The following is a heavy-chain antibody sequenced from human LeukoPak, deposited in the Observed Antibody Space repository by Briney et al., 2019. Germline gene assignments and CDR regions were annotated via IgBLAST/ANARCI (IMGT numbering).Heavy chain of an antibody. CDR2: LSYTGKT. CDR1: GASVSSSH. D-gene: IGHD2/OR15-2a*01. J-gene: IGHJ4*02. V-gene: IGHV4-59*02. Sequence: SDTLSLTCVVSGASVSSSHWNWIRHFPGKGLEWIGCLSYTGKTDYNPSLTSRVTISPDTSKNQVSLKLKSVTAADTAIYYCSEGYFEPFDHWGQGTLVTVSS. CDR3: SEGYFEPFDH.